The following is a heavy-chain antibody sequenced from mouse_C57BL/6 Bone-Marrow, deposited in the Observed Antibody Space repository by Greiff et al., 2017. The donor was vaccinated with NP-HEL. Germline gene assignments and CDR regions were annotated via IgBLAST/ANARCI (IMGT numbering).Heavy chain of an antibody. V-gene: IGHV1-64*01. J-gene: IGHJ1*03. D-gene: IGHD1-2*01. CDR1: GYTFTSYW. CDR3: ACYECGCWYFDV. Sequence: QVQLKQPGAELVKPGASVKLSCKASGYTFTSYWMHWVQQRPGQGLEWIGMIHPNSGSTNYNEKFKSKATLTVDKSSSTDYMQLSSLTSEDSAVYYCACYECGCWYFDVWGTGTTVTVSS. CDR2: IHPNSGST.